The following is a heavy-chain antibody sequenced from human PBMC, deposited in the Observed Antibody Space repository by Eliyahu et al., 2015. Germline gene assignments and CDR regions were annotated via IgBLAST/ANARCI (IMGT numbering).Heavy chain of an antibody. CDR2: IIPIFGTA. CDR1: GGTFXSYA. Sequence: QVQLVQSGAEVKKPGSSVKVSCKASGGTFXSYAXSWVRQAPGQGLEWMGGIIPIFGTANYAQKFQGRVTITADESTSTAYMELSSLRSEDTAVYYCARGSPPGYCSGGSCYPDDAFDIWGQGTMVTVSS. CDR3: ARGSPPGYCSGGSCYPDDAFDI. J-gene: IGHJ3*02. D-gene: IGHD2-15*01. V-gene: IGHV1-69*01.